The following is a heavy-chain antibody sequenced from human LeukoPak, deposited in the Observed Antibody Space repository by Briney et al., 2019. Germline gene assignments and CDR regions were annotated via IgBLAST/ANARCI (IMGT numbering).Heavy chain of an antibody. Sequence: ASVTVSCKASGYTFTGYYMHWVRQAPGQGPEWMGWISTYNGNTKYAEKFQGRVTMTTDTPTSTAYMELRSLRSDDTAVYYCARDEDYGIFVNVDYWGQGTLVTVSS. CDR2: ISTYNGNT. V-gene: IGHV1-18*04. CDR1: GYTFTGYY. D-gene: IGHD4-17*01. CDR3: ARDEDYGIFVNVDY. J-gene: IGHJ4*02.